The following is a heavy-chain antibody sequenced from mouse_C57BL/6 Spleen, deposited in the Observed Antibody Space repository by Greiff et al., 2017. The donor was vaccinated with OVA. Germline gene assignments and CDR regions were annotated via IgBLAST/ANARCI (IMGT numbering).Heavy chain of an antibody. Sequence: EVQLQQSGPELVKPGASVKISCKASGYTFTDYYMNWVKQSHGQSLEWIGDINPNNGGTSYNQKFKGKATLTVDKSSSTAYMELRSLTSVDSAVYYCAREYYGSSLDYWGQGTTLTVSS. J-gene: IGHJ2*01. CDR2: INPNNGGT. V-gene: IGHV1-26*01. D-gene: IGHD1-1*01. CDR3: AREYYGSSLDY. CDR1: GYTFTDYY.